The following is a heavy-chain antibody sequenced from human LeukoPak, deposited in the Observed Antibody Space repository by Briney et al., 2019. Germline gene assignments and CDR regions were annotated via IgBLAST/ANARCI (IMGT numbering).Heavy chain of an antibody. D-gene: IGHD2-2*01. V-gene: IGHV4-34*01. J-gene: IGHJ5*02. Sequence: PSETLSLTCAVYGGSFSGYYWSWIRQPPGKGLEWIGEINHSGSTNYNPSLKSRVTISVDTSKNQFSLKLSSVTAADTAVYYCARLNGRKVGDKPVEVPPPPLHHWGREPLVTVSS. CDR1: GGSFSGYY. CDR3: ARLNGRKVGDKPVEVPPPPLHH. CDR2: INHSGST.